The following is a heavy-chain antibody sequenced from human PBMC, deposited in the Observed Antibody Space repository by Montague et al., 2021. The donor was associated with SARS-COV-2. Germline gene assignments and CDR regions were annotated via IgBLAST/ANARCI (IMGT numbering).Heavy chain of an antibody. J-gene: IGHJ5*02. CDR1: GFSLTTRGVG. CDR2: IYWDDAK. V-gene: IGHV2-5*02. Sequence: PALVKPTQTLTLTCTFSGFSLTTRGVGVGWIRQPPGKALEWLALIYWDDAKHYSPSLKCSLTITKDTSKNQVVLTMTNMDPVDTATYYCAHKLYGINRRWFDPWGQGTLVTVSS. D-gene: IGHD1-14*01. CDR3: AHKLYGINRRWFDP.